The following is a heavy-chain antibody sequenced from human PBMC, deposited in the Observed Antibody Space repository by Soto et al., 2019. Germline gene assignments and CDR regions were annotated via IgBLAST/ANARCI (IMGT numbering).Heavy chain of an antibody. D-gene: IGHD6-19*01. CDR3: AKETPGDSSGWYLHFDY. V-gene: IGHV4-39*02. J-gene: IGHJ4*02. CDR2: IYYSGST. Sequence: SETLSLTCTVSGGSISSSSYYWGWIRQPPGKGLEWIGSIYYSGSTYYNPSLKSRVTISVDTSKNQFSLKLSSVTAADTAVYYCAKETPGDSSGWYLHFDYWGQGTLVTVSS. CDR1: GGSISSSSYY.